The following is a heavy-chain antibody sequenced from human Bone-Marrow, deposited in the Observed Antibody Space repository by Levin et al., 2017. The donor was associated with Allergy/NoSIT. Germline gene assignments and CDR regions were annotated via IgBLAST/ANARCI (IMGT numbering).Heavy chain of an antibody. CDR3: ARGHWELDRFDN. J-gene: IGHJ4*02. CDR1: GGSFSEYY. V-gene: IGHV4-34*01. CDR2: ISHSGNT. Sequence: SETLSLTCAFYGGSFSEYYWNWIRQSPGKGLEGIGEISHSGNTNYNPSLKSRVTLSVDMSRNEFSLKLSSVTAADTAMYYCARGHWELDRFDNWAQGTLVTVSS. D-gene: IGHD1-26*01.